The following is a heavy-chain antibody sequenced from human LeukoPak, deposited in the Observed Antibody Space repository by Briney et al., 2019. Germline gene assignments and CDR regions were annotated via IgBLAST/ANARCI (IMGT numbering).Heavy chain of an antibody. Sequence: PSETLSLTCAVYGGSFSGYYWSWIRQPPGKGLEWIGEINHSGSTNYNPSLKSRVTISVDTSKNQFSLKLSSVTAADTAVYYCARGPHTYNGRYFDWLSLSYYYYYYMDVWGKGTTVTVSS. V-gene: IGHV4-34*01. CDR3: ARGPHTYNGRYFDWLSLSYYYYYYMDV. J-gene: IGHJ6*03. D-gene: IGHD3-9*01. CDR1: GGSFSGYY. CDR2: INHSGST.